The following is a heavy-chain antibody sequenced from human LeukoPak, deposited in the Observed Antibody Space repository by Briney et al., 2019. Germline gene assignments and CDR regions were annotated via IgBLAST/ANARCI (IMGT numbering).Heavy chain of an antibody. V-gene: IGHV5-10-1*01. D-gene: IGHD5-12*01. CDR2: IDPSDSYT. CDR1: GYIFTSYW. Sequence: GESLKISCKGSGYIFTSYWITWVRQMPGKGLEWMGSIDPSDSYTNYSPSFQGHVTISADKSISTAYLQWSSLKASDTAMYYCARLEGGYSGYDLDYWGQGTLVTVSS. CDR3: ARLEGGYSGYDLDY. J-gene: IGHJ4*02.